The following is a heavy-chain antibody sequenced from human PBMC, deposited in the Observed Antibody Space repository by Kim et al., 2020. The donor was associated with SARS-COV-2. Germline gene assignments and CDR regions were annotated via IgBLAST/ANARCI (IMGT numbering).Heavy chain of an antibody. Sequence: GGSLRLSCAVSGVIFSSYDMSWVRQAPGKGLEWVAVIWYDGSNKYYADSVKGRFTISRDNSKNTLYLQMNSLRAEDTAVYYCARDPVAGLGGYFDYWGQGTLVTVSS. J-gene: IGHJ4*02. CDR3: ARDPVAGLGGYFDY. CDR1: GVIFSSYD. CDR2: IWYDGSNK. D-gene: IGHD6-19*01. V-gene: IGHV3-33*08.